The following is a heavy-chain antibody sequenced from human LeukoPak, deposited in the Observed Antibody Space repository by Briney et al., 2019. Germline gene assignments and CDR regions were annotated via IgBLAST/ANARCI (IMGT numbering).Heavy chain of an antibody. J-gene: IGHJ3*02. CDR1: GFTVSSNY. CDR3: ARVDTAMVGAFDI. Sequence: GGSLRLSCAASGFTVSSNYMSWVRQAPGKGLEWVSVIYSGGSTYYADSVKGRFTISRDNAKNSLYLQMNSLRAEDTAVYYCARVDTAMVGAFDIWGQGTMVTVSS. V-gene: IGHV3-53*01. D-gene: IGHD5-18*01. CDR2: IYSGGST.